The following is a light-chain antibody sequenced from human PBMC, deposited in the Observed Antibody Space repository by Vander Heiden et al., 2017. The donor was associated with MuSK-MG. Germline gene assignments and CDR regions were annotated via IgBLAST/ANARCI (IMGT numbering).Light chain of an antibody. CDR2: GAS. CDR3: QQYDSIPRT. Sequence: DIQMTQSPSSLSASVGDRVTISCRASQGISNSLAWYQQKPGKAPKLLLYGASRLESGVPSRFSGSESRTDFTLTISSLQPEDFATYYCQQYDSIPRTFGQGTKVEIK. V-gene: IGKV1-NL1*01. CDR1: QGISNS. J-gene: IGKJ1*01.